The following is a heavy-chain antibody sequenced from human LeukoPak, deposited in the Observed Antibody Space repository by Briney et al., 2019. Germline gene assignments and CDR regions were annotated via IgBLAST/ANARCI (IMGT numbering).Heavy chain of an antibody. CDR1: GFTFSSYW. CDR3: ARDLVGSTNGV. J-gene: IGHJ4*02. V-gene: IGHV3-74*01. D-gene: IGHD2-8*01. Sequence: PGGSLRLSCAASGFTFSSYWMHWVRQAPGKGLVWVSRINSDGGTNYADSVKGRFTISRDNAKNSLYLQMNSLRAEDTAVYYCARDLVGSTNGVWGQGTLVTVSS. CDR2: INSDGGT.